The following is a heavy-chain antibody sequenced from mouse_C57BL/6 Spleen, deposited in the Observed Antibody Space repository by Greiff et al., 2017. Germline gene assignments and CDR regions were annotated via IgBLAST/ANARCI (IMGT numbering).Heavy chain of an antibody. CDR3: AGDGEWDCGSSLFAY. V-gene: IGHV5-4*01. Sequence: EVKVVESGGGLVKPGGSLKLSCAASGFTFSSYAMSWVRQTPEKRLEWVATISDGGSYPSYPDNVKGRFTISRAHAKNHLYMQMSHLKSEDTAMYYCAGDGEWDCGSSLFAYWGQGTLVTVSA. CDR2: ISDGGSYP. J-gene: IGHJ3*01. CDR1: GFTFSSYA. D-gene: IGHD1-1*01.